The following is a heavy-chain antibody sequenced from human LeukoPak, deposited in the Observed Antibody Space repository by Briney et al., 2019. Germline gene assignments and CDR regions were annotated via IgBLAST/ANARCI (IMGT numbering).Heavy chain of an antibody. J-gene: IGHJ4*02. CDR3: ARLAGAGSSGFDY. CDR2: IGWNSART. CDR1: ESTFDHA. Sequence: PGGSLRLSCTASESTFDHAMHWVRQTPGKGLEWVSGIGWNSARTGYADSVRGRFTISRDNAKNSLYLHMSSLRAEDTAVYYCARLAGAGSSGFDYWGQGTLVTVSS. V-gene: IGHV3-9*01. D-gene: IGHD1-26*01.